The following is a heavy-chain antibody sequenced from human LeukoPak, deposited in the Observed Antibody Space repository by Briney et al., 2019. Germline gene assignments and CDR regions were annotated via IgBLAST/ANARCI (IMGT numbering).Heavy chain of an antibody. CDR2: IYPSESP. CDR3: ARRASSTGWSFDS. D-gene: IGHD6-19*01. Sequence: SETLSLTCTVSGVSINDYYWTWIRQPAGKGLEWIGQIYPSESPKYNPSLESRVTMSVDTSRKHFSLQLTFATVADTGVYYCARRASSTGWSFDSWGQGIQVTVSS. CDR1: GVSINDYY. J-gene: IGHJ4*02. V-gene: IGHV4-4*07.